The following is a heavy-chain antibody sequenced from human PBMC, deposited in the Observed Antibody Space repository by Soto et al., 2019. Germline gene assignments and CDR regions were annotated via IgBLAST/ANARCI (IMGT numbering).Heavy chain of an antibody. D-gene: IGHD6-19*01. CDR2: IYWDDDK. Sequence: QITLKESGPTVVKPTQPLTLTCSLSGFSLNTGGGGVGWIRQPPGKALEWLAVIYWDDDKSWNPSLRDRLTINRDASDDQVVLTVTNMDPVDTGTYYCARRRGGFGGGWTTPYFDYWGQGTLVTVSS. CDR3: ARRRGGFGGGWTTPYFDY. V-gene: IGHV2-5*02. J-gene: IGHJ4*02. CDR1: GFSLNTGGGG.